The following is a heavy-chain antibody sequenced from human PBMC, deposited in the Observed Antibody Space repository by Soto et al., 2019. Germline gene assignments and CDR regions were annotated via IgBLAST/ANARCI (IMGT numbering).Heavy chain of an antibody. Sequence: GESLKISCKGSGYSFTSYWIGWVRQMPGKGLEWMGIIYPGDSDTRYSPSFQGQVTTSADKSISTACLQWSSLKASDTAMYYCARQSRLTGIDYWGQGTLVTVSS. V-gene: IGHV5-51*01. J-gene: IGHJ4*02. CDR3: ARQSRLTGIDY. CDR1: GYSFTSYW. CDR2: IYPGDSDT. D-gene: IGHD7-27*01.